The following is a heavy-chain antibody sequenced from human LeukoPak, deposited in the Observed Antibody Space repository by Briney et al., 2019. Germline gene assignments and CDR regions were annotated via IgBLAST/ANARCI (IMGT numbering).Heavy chain of an antibody. CDR3: ATAPQLRFLELLPNPSYYFDY. V-gene: IGHV3-7*03. D-gene: IGHD3-3*01. CDR2: IKQDGSEK. J-gene: IGHJ4*02. Sequence: PGGSLRLSCAASGFTFSSYWMSWVRQAPGKGLEWVANIKQDGSEKYYVDSVKGRFTISRDNAKNSLYLQMNSLRAEDTAVYYCATAPQLRFLELLPNPSYYFDYWGQGTLVTVSS. CDR1: GFTFSSYW.